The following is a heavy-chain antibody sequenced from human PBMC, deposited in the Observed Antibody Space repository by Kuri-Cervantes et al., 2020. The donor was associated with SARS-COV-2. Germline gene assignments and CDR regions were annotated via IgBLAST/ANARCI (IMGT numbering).Heavy chain of an antibody. CDR3: AKDRGSTWYAWFDP. CDR2: ISGNGENT. CDR1: GFIFSDYY. V-gene: IGHV3-23*01. J-gene: IGHJ5*02. Sequence: GESLKISCTASGFIFSDYYMTWIRQAPGKGLEWVSGISGNGENTYYADSVKGRFSISRDNSKNTLYLQMNSLRAEDTAVYYCAKDRGSTWYAWFDPWGQGTLVTVSS. D-gene: IGHD6-13*01.